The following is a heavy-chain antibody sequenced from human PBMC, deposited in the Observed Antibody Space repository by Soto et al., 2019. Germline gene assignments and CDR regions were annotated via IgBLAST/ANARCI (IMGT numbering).Heavy chain of an antibody. CDR3: ASKDSSSWDYFDY. V-gene: IGHV4-34*01. Sequence: SETLSLTCAVYGGSFSGYYWSWIRQPPGKGLEWIGEINHSGSTNYNPSLKSRVTISVDTSKNQFSLKLSPVNAADTAVYYCASKDSSSWDYFDYWGQGTLVTVSS. J-gene: IGHJ4*02. D-gene: IGHD6-13*01. CDR1: GGSFSGYY. CDR2: INHSGST.